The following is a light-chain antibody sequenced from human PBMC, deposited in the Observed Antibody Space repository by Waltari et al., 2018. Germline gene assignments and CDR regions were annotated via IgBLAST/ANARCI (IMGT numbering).Light chain of an antibody. Sequence: DIVMTQSPDSLAVSLGERATINCKSTQTIVYSTNNRNYLAWYQQKPGQPPKLLISWASTRESGVPDRFSGSGSETDFTLTISTLQPEDVAVYYCQQYYSPPLTFVQGTRLEI. V-gene: IGKV4-1*01. CDR2: WAS. CDR3: QQYYSPPLT. J-gene: IGKJ5*01. CDR1: QTIVYSTNNRNY.